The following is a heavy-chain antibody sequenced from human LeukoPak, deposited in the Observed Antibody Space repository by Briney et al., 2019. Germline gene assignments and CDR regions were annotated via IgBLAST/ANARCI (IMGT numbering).Heavy chain of an antibody. Sequence: ASVKASCKASGYTFTGYYMHWVRQAPGQGLEWMGWINPNSGGTNYAQKFQGRVTMTRDTSISTAYIELSRLRSDDTAVYYCARDSCTNDVCPFFDYWGQGTLVTVSS. CDR2: INPNSGGT. CDR1: GYTFTGYY. D-gene: IGHD2-8*01. CDR3: ARDSCTNDVCPFFDY. V-gene: IGHV1-2*02. J-gene: IGHJ4*02.